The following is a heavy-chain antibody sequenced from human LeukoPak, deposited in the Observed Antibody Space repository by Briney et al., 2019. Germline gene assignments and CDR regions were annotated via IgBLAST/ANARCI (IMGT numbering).Heavy chain of an antibody. Sequence: SETLSLTCTVSGGSISSYYWSWIRQPPGKGLEWIGNIYYSGSTNYNPSLKSRVTMSVDTSKNQFSLKLSSVTAADTAVYYCARDSSEFYGMDVWGQGTTVTVSS. J-gene: IGHJ6*02. CDR1: GGSISSYY. CDR3: ARDSSEFYGMDV. D-gene: IGHD3-22*01. V-gene: IGHV4-59*12. CDR2: IYYSGST.